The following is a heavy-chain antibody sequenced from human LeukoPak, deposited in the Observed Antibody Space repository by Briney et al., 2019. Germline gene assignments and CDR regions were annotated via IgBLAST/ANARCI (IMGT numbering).Heavy chain of an antibody. Sequence: GGSLRLSCAASGFTFSDYYMSWIRQAPGKGLEWVSYISSSSSYTNYADSVKGRFTISTDNAKNSLYLQMNSLRAEDTAVYYCARYYDILTGYYTSIGYWGQGTLVTVSS. CDR1: GFTFSDYY. CDR3: ARYYDILTGYYTSIGY. V-gene: IGHV3-11*06. J-gene: IGHJ4*02. CDR2: ISSSSSYT. D-gene: IGHD3-9*01.